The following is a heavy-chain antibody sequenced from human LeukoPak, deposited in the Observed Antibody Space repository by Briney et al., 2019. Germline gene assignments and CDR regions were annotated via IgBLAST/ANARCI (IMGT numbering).Heavy chain of an antibody. J-gene: IGHJ4*02. Sequence: SETLSLTCAVYGGSFSGYYWSWIRQPPGKGLEWIGEINHRGSTNYNPSLKSRVTISVDTSKNQFSLKLGSVTAADTAVYYCARASGYSYGYGSFDCWGQGTLVTVSS. D-gene: IGHD5-18*01. CDR1: GGSFSGYY. CDR3: ARASGYSYGYGSFDC. V-gene: IGHV4-34*01. CDR2: INHRGST.